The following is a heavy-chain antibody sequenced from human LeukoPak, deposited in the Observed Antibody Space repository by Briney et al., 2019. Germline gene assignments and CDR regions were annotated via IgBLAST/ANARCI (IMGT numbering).Heavy chain of an antibody. D-gene: IGHD5-12*01. CDR2: INPNSGGT. J-gene: IGHJ3*02. CDR3: ARDVEVIVAPGGDAFDI. Sequence: ASVKVSCKASGYTFTGYYMHWVRQAPGQGLEWMGWINPNSGGTNYAQKFQGRVTMTRDMSISTAYMELSRLRSDDTAVYYCARDVEVIVAPGGDAFDIWGQGTMATVSS. V-gene: IGHV1-2*02. CDR1: GYTFTGYY.